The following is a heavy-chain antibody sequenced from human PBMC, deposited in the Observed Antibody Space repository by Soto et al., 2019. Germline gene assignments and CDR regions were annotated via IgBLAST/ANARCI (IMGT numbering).Heavy chain of an antibody. CDR1: GASISSTSY. J-gene: IGHJ4*02. CDR2: MYHRGNT. V-gene: IGHV4-39*01. D-gene: IGHD3-10*01. Sequence: QLQLQESGPGLVKPSGTLSLTCTVSGASISSTSYWGWIRQPPGKGLEWIGAMYHRGNTYSSPSLKSRVTVSVDTSKNLISLRLTSVTAADTAVYYCARQTGLVRGVIDSWGQGTLVTVSS. CDR3: ARQTGLVRGVIDS.